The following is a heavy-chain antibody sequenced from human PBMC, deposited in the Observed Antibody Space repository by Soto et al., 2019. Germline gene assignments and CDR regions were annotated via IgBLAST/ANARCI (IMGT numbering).Heavy chain of an antibody. CDR3: ARDRLSWFGELSHFDY. CDR1: GFTLSSYW. D-gene: IGHD3-10*01. J-gene: IGHJ4*02. Sequence: GGSLRLSCAASGFTLSSYWMSWVRQAPGKGLEWVANIKQDGSEKYYVDSVKGRFTISRDNAKNSLYLQMNSLRAEDTAVHYCARDRLSWFGELSHFDYWGQGTLVTVSS. V-gene: IGHV3-7*01. CDR2: IKQDGSEK.